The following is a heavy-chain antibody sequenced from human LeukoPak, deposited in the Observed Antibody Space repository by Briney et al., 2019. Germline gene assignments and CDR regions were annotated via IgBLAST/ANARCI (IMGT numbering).Heavy chain of an antibody. Sequence: SETLSLTCTVSGGSISSGGYYWSWIRQHPGKGLEWIGYIYYSGSTYYNPSLKSRVTISVDTSKNRFSLKLSSVTAADTAVYYCAREPRGGSPDYWGQGTLVTVSS. CDR1: GGSISSGGYY. CDR2: IYYSGST. D-gene: IGHD2-15*01. CDR3: AREPRGGSPDY. J-gene: IGHJ4*02. V-gene: IGHV4-31*03.